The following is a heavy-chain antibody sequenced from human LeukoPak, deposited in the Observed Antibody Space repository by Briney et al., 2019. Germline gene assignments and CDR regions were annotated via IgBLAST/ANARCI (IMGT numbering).Heavy chain of an antibody. V-gene: IGHV5-51*01. J-gene: IGHJ3*02. CDR1: GFSFASYW. CDR2: IYPGDSDT. Sequence: GESLKISCKGSGFSFASYWIAWVRQMPGKGLEWMGIIYPGDSDTRYSPSFQGQVTISADKSIGTAYLQWSSLKASDTAMYYCARTRGGGATADAFDIWGPGAMVTVSS. CDR3: ARTRGGGATADAFDI. D-gene: IGHD1-26*01.